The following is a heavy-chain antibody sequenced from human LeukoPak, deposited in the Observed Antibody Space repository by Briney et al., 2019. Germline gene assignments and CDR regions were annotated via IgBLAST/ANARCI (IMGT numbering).Heavy chain of an antibody. V-gene: IGHV3-30*04. CDR1: GFAFSSYA. CDR3: ARDRGGGAEIDY. J-gene: IGHJ4*02. CDR2: ISYDGSNK. Sequence: PGGSLRLSCAASGFAFSSYAMHWVRQAPGKGLEWVAVISYDGSNKYYADSVEGRFTISRDNSKNTLYLQMNSLRTEDTAVYYCARDRGGGAEIDYWGQGTLVTVSS. D-gene: IGHD2-21*01.